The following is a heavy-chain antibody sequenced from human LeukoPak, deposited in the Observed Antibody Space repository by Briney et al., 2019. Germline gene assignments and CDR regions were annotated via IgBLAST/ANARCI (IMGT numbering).Heavy chain of an antibody. J-gene: IGHJ6*03. D-gene: IGHD6-13*01. Sequence: GGSLRLSCAASGFTFSSYSMIWVRQAPGKGLEWVSSISSSSSYIYYADSVKGRFTISRDNAKNSLYLQMNSLRAEDTAVYYCARGAGAAAGQYYYYYYMDVWGKGTTVTVSS. CDR3: ARGAGAAAGQYYYYYYMDV. V-gene: IGHV3-21*01. CDR2: ISSSSSYI. CDR1: GFTFSSYS.